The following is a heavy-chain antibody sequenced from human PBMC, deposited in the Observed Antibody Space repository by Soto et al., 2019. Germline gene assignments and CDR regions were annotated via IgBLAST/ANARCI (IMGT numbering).Heavy chain of an antibody. CDR1: SAPVSSTTYT. Sequence: SETLSLTCTVSSAPVSSTTYTWGWIRQPPGKGLEWIGYIYYSGSTNYNPSLKSRVTISVDTSKNQFSLKLSSVTAADTAVYYCARSRGGYFDYWGQGTLVTVSS. J-gene: IGHJ4*02. V-gene: IGHV4-61*01. D-gene: IGHD3-22*01. CDR2: IYYSGST. CDR3: ARSRGGYFDY.